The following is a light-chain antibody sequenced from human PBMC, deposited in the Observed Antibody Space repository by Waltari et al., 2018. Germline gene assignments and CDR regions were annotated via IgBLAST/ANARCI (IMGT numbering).Light chain of an antibody. J-gene: IGLJ2*01. V-gene: IGLV2-23*02. CDR3: CSFAYSSTHVL. Sequence: QSALTQPASVSGSPGQSITISCTGTSSDIGIYNLVPWYQQHPGKAPKLMIYEVNKRPSGVSNRFSGSKSGNTASLTISGLQAEDEADYYCCSFAYSSTHVLFGAGTKLTVL. CDR1: SSDIGIYNL. CDR2: EVN.